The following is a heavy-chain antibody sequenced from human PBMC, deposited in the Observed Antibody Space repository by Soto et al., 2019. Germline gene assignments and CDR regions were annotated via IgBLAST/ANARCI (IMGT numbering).Heavy chain of an antibody. CDR2: IYHSGST. D-gene: IGHD2-15*01. J-gene: IGHJ6*02. CDR3: ARAAWASGGSGYYYYGMDV. V-gene: IGHV4-4*02. CDR1: GCSISSSHW. Sequence: PXETLCLTCAVSGCSISSSHWWSWVRQPPVKGLEWIGEIYHSGSTNYNPSLKSRVTISVDKSKNQFSLKLSSVTAADTAVYYCARAAWASGGSGYYYYGMDVWGQGTTVTVSS.